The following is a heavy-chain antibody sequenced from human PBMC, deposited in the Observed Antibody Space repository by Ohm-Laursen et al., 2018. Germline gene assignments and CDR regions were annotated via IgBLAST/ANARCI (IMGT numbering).Heavy chain of an antibody. J-gene: IGHJ4*02. CDR3: ARELIGCSQTNCYFDY. CDR2: INPSNGAT. V-gene: IGHV1-2*02. Sequence: GASVKVSCKASGYTFTAYYILWVRQAPGQGLELMGWINPSNGATNYVQKFQGRVTMTRDTSFNTAYMELNSLRSDDDTAVYFCARELIGCSQTNCYFDYWGQGTLVTVS. CDR1: GYTFTAYY. D-gene: IGHD2-15*01.